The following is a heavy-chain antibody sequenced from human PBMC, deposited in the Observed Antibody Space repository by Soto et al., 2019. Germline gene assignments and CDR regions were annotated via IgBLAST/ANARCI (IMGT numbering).Heavy chain of an antibody. D-gene: IGHD5-12*01. Sequence: GGSLRLSCAASGFTFSSYEMNWVRQAPGKGLEWVSYISSSGSTIYYADSVKGRFTISRDNAKNSLYLQMNSLRAEDTAVYYCESVEMATICDDYFDYWGQGTLVTVSS. V-gene: IGHV3-48*03. J-gene: IGHJ4*02. CDR3: ESVEMATICDDYFDY. CDR2: ISSSGSTI. CDR1: GFTFSSYE.